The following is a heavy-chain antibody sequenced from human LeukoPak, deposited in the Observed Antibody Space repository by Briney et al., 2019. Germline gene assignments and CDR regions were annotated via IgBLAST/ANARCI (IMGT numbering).Heavy chain of an antibody. V-gene: IGHV3-48*03. D-gene: IGHD5-18*01. CDR2: ISSSGSTI. CDR1: GFTFSSYE. CDR3: ASLDTSAVTYY. J-gene: IGHJ4*02. Sequence: GGSLRLSCAASGFTFSSYEMNWVRQAPGKGLEWVSYISSSGSTIYYADSVKGRFTISRDNAKNSLYLQMNSLRAEDTAVYYCASLDTSAVTYYWGQGTLVTVSS.